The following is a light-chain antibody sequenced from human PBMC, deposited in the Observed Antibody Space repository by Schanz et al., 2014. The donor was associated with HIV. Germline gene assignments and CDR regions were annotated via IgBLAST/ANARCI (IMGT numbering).Light chain of an antibody. CDR1: QSISSW. J-gene: IGKJ1*01. CDR3: QQYNIYSRT. V-gene: IGKV1-5*03. Sequence: DIQMTQSPSTLSASVGDRVTITCRASQSISSWLAWYQQKPGKAPKLLIYKASSLESGVPSRFSSSRSGTEFTLTISRLQPDDFAAYDCQQYNIYSRTFGQGTKVQIK. CDR2: KAS.